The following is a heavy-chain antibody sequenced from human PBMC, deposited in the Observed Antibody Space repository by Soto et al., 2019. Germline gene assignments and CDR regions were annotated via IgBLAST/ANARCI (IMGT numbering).Heavy chain of an antibody. D-gene: IGHD6-6*01. CDR2: IYYSGST. Sequence: PSETLSLTCTVSGGSISSSSYYWGWIRQPPGKGLEWIGSIYYSGSTYYNPSLKSRVTISVDTSKNQFSLKLSSVTAADTAVYYCARYSSSSPNNWFDPWGQGTLVTVSS. CDR1: GGSISSSSYY. V-gene: IGHV4-39*01. J-gene: IGHJ5*02. CDR3: ARYSSSSPNNWFDP.